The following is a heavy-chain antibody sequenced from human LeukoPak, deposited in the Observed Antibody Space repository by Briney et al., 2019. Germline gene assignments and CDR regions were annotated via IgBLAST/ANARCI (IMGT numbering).Heavy chain of an antibody. J-gene: IGHJ4*02. CDR1: GFTVSSNY. D-gene: IGHD1-26*01. CDR3: ARNDGSYTPFDY. Sequence: GGSLRLSCAASGFTVSSNYMSWVRQAPGKGLEWVSVIYSGGSTYYADSVKGRFTISRDNSKNTLYLQMNSLRAEDTAVYYCARNDGSYTPFDYWGQGTLVTVSS. CDR2: IYSGGST. V-gene: IGHV3-53*01.